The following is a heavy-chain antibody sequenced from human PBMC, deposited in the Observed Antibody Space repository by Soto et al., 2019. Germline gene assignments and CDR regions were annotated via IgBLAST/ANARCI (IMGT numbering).Heavy chain of an antibody. V-gene: IGHV4-30-4*01. Sequence: PSETLSLTCTVSGGSISSGDYYWSWIRQPPGKGLEWIGYIYYSGSTYYNPSLKSRVTISVDTSKNQFSLKLSSVTAADTAVYYCARGYCSGGSCYSWDYWGQGTLVTVS. CDR3: ARGYCSGGSCYSWDY. J-gene: IGHJ4*02. CDR1: GGSISSGDYY. D-gene: IGHD2-15*01. CDR2: IYYSGST.